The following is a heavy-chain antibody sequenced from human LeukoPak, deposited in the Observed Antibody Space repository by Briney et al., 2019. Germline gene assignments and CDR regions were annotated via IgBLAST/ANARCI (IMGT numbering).Heavy chain of an antibody. J-gene: IGHJ5*02. CDR3: ARESSTSRYVCSSFDP. V-gene: IGHV3-30-3*01. D-gene: IGHD2-2*01. CDR1: GFTFSSYA. CDR2: ISYDGSNK. Sequence: GGSLRLSCAASGFTFSSYAMHWVRQAPGKGLEWVAVISYDGSNKYYADSVKGRFTISRDNSNNTLYLQMNSLKPEDTAVYYCARESSTSRYVCSSFDPWGQGTLVTVSS.